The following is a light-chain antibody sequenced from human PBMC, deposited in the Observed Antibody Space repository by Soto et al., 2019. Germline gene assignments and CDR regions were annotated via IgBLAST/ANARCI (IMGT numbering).Light chain of an antibody. CDR3: QDYNNWPPWT. V-gene: IGKV3-15*01. J-gene: IGKJ1*01. CDR2: DAS. Sequence: IVMTQSPATLSVSPGERATLSCRASQSISSNLAWYQQKPGQAPRLLIYDASTRATGIPARFSGSGSGTEFTLTISSLQSEDFAVYDCQDYNNWPPWTFGQGTKVEIK. CDR1: QSISSN.